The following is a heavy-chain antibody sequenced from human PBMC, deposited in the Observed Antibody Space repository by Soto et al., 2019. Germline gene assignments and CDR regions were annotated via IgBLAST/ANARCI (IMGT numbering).Heavy chain of an antibody. CDR2: VSPNNGAT. J-gene: IGHJ4*02. CDR1: GHRFTAYY. Sequence: ASVKVSCKTSGHRFTAYYVHWVRQAPGQGPEWMGYVSPNNGATIYAQKFQGRVTLTSDTSISTAYMVLSRLTSDDTAIYYCARVEGSASSAGDWGQGTQVTVSS. D-gene: IGHD3-10*01. V-gene: IGHV1-2*02. CDR3: ARVEGSASSAGD.